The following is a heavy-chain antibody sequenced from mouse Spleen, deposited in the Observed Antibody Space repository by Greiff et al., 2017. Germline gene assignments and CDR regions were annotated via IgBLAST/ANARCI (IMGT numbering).Heavy chain of an antibody. CDR3: ARNWDRVYYFDY. CDR2: IWSGGST. V-gene: IGHV2-2*01. J-gene: IGHJ2*01. CDR1: GFSLTSYG. Sequence: VQLQQSGPGLVQPSQCLSITCTVSGFSLTSYGVHWVRQSPGKGLEWLGVIWSGGSTDYNAAFISRLSISKDNSKSQVFFKMNSLQADDTAIYYCARNWDRVYYFDYWGQGTTLTVSA. D-gene: IGHD4-1*01.